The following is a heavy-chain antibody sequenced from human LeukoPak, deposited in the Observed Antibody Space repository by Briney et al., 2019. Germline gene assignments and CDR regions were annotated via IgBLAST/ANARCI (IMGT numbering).Heavy chain of an antibody. CDR2: IEDSGST. V-gene: IGHV4-59*08. Sequence: SETLSLTCSVSGGFISSSFWHWIRQPPAKGLEWIGNIEDSGSTTYGPSLKRRVTISLDTSRNQFSLKLSSVTAADTAVYYCPRQEDPYRDYSSYFYSGLDVWGQGTTVTVSS. CDR3: PRQEDPYRDYSSYFYSGLDV. J-gene: IGHJ6*02. CDR1: GGFISSSF. D-gene: IGHD4-17*01.